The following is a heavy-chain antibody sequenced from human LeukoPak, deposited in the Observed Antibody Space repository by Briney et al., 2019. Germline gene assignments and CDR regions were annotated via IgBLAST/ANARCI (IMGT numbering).Heavy chain of an antibody. Sequence: SESLSLTCTVSGGSISSYYWSWIRQPPGKGLECIGYIYYSGSTNYNPSLKSRVTISVDTSKNQFSLKLTSVTAADTAVYYCARDQTYSGSGIYTYFDYWGQGILVTVSS. CDR2: IYYSGST. CDR1: GGSISSYY. D-gene: IGHD3-10*01. J-gene: IGHJ4*02. V-gene: IGHV4-59*12. CDR3: ARDQTYSGSGIYTYFDY.